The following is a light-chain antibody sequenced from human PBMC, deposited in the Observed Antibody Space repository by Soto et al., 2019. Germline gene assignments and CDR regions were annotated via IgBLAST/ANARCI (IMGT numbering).Light chain of an antibody. CDR3: QQANSFPLT. J-gene: IGKJ4*01. Sequence: DIQMTQSPSSVSASVGDRVTITCRASQGISIWLAWYQQKPGKAPKLLIHTASNLQSGVPSRFSGSGSGTDFTLTINSLQPEAFAAYYCQQANSFPLTFGGGTKVEIK. CDR1: QGISIW. V-gene: IGKV1-12*01. CDR2: TAS.